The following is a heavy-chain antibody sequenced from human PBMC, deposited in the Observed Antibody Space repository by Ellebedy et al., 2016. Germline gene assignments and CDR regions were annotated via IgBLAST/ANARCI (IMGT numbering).Heavy chain of an antibody. V-gene: IGHV4-31*03. CDR2: IYYSGST. CDR1: GGSISSGGYY. CDR3: ARAPYYYDSD. Sequence: SETLSLXXTVSGGSISSGGYYWSWIRQHPGKGLEWIGYIYYSGSTYYNPSLKSRVTISVDTSKNQFSLKLSSVTAADTAVYYCARAPYYYDSDWGQGTLVTVSS. D-gene: IGHD3-22*01. J-gene: IGHJ4*02.